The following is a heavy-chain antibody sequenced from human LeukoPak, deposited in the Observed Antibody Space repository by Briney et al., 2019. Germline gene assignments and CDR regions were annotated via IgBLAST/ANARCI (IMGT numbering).Heavy chain of an antibody. CDR1: GFTVSINY. CDR3: ARGLYYYGSGSPVPFDY. V-gene: IGHV3-66*01. D-gene: IGHD3-10*01. J-gene: IGHJ4*02. Sequence: HPGGSLRLSCAASGFTVSINYMSWVRQAPGKGLEWVSVIYSGGSTYYADSVKVRFTISRDNSKNALYLQMNSLRAEDTAVYYCARGLYYYGSGSPVPFDYWGQGTLVTVSS. CDR2: IYSGGST.